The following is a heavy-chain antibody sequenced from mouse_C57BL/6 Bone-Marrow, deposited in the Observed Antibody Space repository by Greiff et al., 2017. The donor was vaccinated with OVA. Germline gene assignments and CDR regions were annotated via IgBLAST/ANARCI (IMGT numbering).Heavy chain of an antibody. CDR2: IDPEDGET. D-gene: IGHD2-3*01. J-gene: IGHJ4*01. Sequence: EVQLQQSGAELVKPGASVKLSCTASGFNIKDYYMHWVKQRTEQGLEWIGRIDPEDGETKYDPKFKGKATMTADTSSNTAYLQLRSLTSEDTAVYYYARFGRWLSRDYWGQGTSVTVSS. CDR3: ARFGRWLSRDY. V-gene: IGHV14-2*01. CDR1: GFNIKDYY.